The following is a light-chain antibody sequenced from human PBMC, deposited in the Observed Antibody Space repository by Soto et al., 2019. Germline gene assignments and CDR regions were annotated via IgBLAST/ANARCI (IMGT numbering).Light chain of an antibody. CDR3: AAWDDSLNWV. V-gene: IGLV2-14*01. CDR2: EVS. Sequence: QSALTQPASVSGSPGQSITISCTGTSSDVGGYNYVSWYQQHPGKAPKLMIYEVSNRPSGVPDRFSGSKSGTSASLAISGLQSEDEADYYCAAWDDSLNWVFGGGTKLTVL. CDR1: SSDVGGYNY. J-gene: IGLJ3*02.